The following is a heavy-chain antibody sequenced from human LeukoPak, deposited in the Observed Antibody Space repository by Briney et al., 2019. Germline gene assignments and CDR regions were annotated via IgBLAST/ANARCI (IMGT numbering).Heavy chain of an antibody. J-gene: IGHJ4*02. CDR2: IKEDGSQK. CDR3: ARDSATGGFDY. CDR1: GFTFSRYW. Sequence: GGSLRLSCTASGFTFSRYWMTWVRQAPGKGLEWGANIKEDGSQKYYVGSMRGRSTISRDNAEKSLYLQMNSLTAEDTAVYFCARDSATGGFDYWGQGILVTVSS. V-gene: IGHV3-7*05. D-gene: IGHD1-1*01.